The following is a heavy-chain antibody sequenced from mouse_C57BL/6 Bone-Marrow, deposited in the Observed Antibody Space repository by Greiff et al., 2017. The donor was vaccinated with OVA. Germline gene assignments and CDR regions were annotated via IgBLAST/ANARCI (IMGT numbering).Heavy chain of an antibody. CDR3: ARQGAYYYGPAWFAY. J-gene: IGHJ3*01. V-gene: IGHV5-6*01. CDR1: GFTFSSYG. Sequence: EVQVVESGGDLVKPGGSLKLSCAASGFTFSSYGMSWVRQTPDKRLEWVATISSGGSYTYYPDSVKGRFTLSRDNAKNTLYPQMSSLKSEDTSMYYCARQGAYYYGPAWFAYWGQGTLVTVSA. CDR2: ISSGGSYT. D-gene: IGHD1-1*01.